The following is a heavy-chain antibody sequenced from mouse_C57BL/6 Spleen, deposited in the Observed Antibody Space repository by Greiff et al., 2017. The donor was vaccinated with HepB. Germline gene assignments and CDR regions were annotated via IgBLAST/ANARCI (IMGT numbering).Heavy chain of an antibody. CDR3: ARHPPYYYGSSPHYFDY. D-gene: IGHD1-1*01. V-gene: IGHV5-6*01. J-gene: IGHJ2*01. Sequence: EVQLVESGGDLVKPGGSLKLSCAASGFTFSSYGMSWVRQTPDKRLEWVATISSGGSYTYYPDSVKGRFTISRDNAKNTLYLQMSSLKSEDTAMYYCARHPPYYYGSSPHYFDYWGQGTTLTVSS. CDR1: GFTFSSYG. CDR2: ISSGGSYT.